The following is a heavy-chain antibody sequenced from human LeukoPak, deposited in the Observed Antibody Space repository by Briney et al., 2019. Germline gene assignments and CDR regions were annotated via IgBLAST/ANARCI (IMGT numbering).Heavy chain of an antibody. Sequence: PGGSLRLSCAASGFTVKDNFMSWVRQAPGKGLEWVSVLYSGGATYYADSVKGRFTISRDNSKNSQYLQMNSLRAENTAVYYCARGSGYYYYYMDVWGKGTTVTVSS. D-gene: IGHD3-10*01. CDR1: GFTVKDNF. J-gene: IGHJ6*03. CDR2: LYSGGAT. V-gene: IGHV3-66*01. CDR3: ARGSGYYYYYMDV.